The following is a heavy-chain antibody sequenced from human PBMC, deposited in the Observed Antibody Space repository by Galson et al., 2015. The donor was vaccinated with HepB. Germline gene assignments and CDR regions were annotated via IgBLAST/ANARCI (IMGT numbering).Heavy chain of an antibody. CDR3: ARGWRWQNYYDYMDV. Sequence: SVKVSCKASGYPFSNYDINWVRQATGQGLEWMAWMSPKSGNTGYALRFQDRVTMTRDTSISTAYMELSSLTSEDTAVYYCARGWRWQNYYDYMDVWGKGTTVTVSS. J-gene: IGHJ6*03. V-gene: IGHV1-8*01. CDR2: MSPKSGNT. CDR1: GYPFSNYD. D-gene: IGHD6-13*01.